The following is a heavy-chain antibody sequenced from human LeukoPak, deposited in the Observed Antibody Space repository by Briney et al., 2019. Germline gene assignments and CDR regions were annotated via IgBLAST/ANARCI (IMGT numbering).Heavy chain of an antibody. CDR2: ISSSSSYI. V-gene: IGHV3-21*01. Sequence: GGSLRLSCAASGFTFSSYSMNWVRQAPGKGLEWVSSISSSSSYIYYADSVKGRFTISRDNAKNSLYLQMNSLRAEDTAVYYCARIPSEWGSIDYWGQGTLVTVSS. D-gene: IGHD3-3*01. CDR3: ARIPSEWGSIDY. J-gene: IGHJ4*02. CDR1: GFTFSSYS.